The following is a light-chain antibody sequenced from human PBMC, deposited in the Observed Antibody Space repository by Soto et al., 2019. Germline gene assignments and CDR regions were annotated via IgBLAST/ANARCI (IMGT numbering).Light chain of an antibody. Sequence: EIVLTQSPGTLSLSPGEGATLSCRASQSIGGNFLAWYQQRRGQAPRLLIHGASYRATGIPDRFSGSGSGTDFTLTITRLEPEDFAVYYCQQYDSSPKTFGQGTKVDI. CDR1: QSIGGNF. J-gene: IGKJ1*01. CDR2: GAS. V-gene: IGKV3-20*01. CDR3: QQYDSSPKT.